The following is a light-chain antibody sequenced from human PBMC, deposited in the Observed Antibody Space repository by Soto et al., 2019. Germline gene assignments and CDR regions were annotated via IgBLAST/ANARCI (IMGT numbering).Light chain of an antibody. J-gene: IGKJ1*01. Sequence: DIQMTQSPSSLSASVGDRVTITCRASQSISSFLTWYQQKAGKDPKLLIYASSSLQSGVPSRISGSGSGTYFTLTISSLQPEDFASYYCRQSFSTPPTFGQGTKVEIK. CDR3: RQSFSTPPT. V-gene: IGKV1-39*01. CDR1: QSISSF. CDR2: ASS.